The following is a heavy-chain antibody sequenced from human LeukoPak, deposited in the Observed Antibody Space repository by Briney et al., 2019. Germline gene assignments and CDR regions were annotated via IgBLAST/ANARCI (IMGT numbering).Heavy chain of an antibody. CDR3: AKGPHVGSGYHPDY. J-gene: IGHJ4*02. CDR1: GFTFSSFA. V-gene: IGHV3-23*01. Sequence: GGSLSLSCAASGFTFSSFAMTWVRQAPGKGLEWVSTITGSDDKTYYADSVKGRFTISRDYSKNTLRLQMNSLRVEDTAIYYCAKGPHVGSGYHPDYWGQGTLVTVPS. D-gene: IGHD3-22*01. CDR2: ITGSDDKT.